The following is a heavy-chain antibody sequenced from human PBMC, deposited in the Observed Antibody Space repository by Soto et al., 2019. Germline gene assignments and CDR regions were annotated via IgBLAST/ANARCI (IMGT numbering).Heavy chain of an antibody. Sequence: VGSLRLSCAASGFTFSSYAMSWVRQAPGKGLEWVSAISGSGGSTYYADSVKGRFTISRDNSKNTLYLQMNSLRAEDTAVYYCAKDDRDRYYYYYGMDVWGQGTTVTVSS. D-gene: IGHD1-20*01. J-gene: IGHJ6*02. V-gene: IGHV3-23*01. CDR2: ISGSGGST. CDR1: GFTFSSYA. CDR3: AKDDRDRYYYYYGMDV.